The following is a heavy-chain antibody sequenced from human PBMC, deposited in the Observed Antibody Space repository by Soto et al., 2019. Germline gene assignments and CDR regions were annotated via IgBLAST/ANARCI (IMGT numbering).Heavy chain of an antibody. Sequence: QVQLVESGGGVVPPGRSLRLSCAASGFTFSSYGMHWVRQAPGKGLEWVAVIWYDGSNKYYADSVKGRFTISRDNSKNTLYLQMNSLRAEDTAVYYCARDQGIAAAGIAYWGQGTLVTVSS. D-gene: IGHD6-13*01. J-gene: IGHJ4*02. CDR3: ARDQGIAAAGIAY. CDR1: GFTFSSYG. V-gene: IGHV3-33*01. CDR2: IWYDGSNK.